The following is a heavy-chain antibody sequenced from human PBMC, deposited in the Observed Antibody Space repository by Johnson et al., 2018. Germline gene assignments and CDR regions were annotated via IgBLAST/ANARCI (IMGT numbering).Heavy chain of an antibody. CDR2: MGSSGRHV. V-gene: IGHV3-48*02. J-gene: IGHJ4*02. D-gene: IGHD2-21*01. CDR3: VQVGAQWSWYS. CDR1: GLTFSDYS. Sequence: EVQLLETGGGFVQPGGSLTLSCTASGLTFSDYSMNWVRQAPGQGLEWVAYMGSSGRHVFYADSVKGRFTISRDNAQNSLYLQLSSLTDEDTAMYYCVQVGAQWSWYSWGQGTLVTVSS.